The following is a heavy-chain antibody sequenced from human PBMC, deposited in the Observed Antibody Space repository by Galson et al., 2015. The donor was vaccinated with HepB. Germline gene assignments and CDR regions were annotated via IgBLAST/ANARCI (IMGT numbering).Heavy chain of an antibody. CDR2: ISSSSSYI. Sequence: SLRLSCAASGFTFSSYSMNWVRQAPGKGLEWVSSISSSSSYIYYADSVKGRFTISRDNAKNSLYLQMNSLRAEDTAVYYCARSSSGWYGADYWGQGTLVTVSS. CDR3: ARSSSGWYGADY. CDR1: GFTFSSYS. V-gene: IGHV3-21*01. J-gene: IGHJ4*02. D-gene: IGHD6-19*01.